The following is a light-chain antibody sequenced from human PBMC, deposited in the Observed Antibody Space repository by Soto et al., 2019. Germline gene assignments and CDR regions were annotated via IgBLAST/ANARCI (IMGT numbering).Light chain of an antibody. CDR1: SSDVGGYNY. CDR2: TVT. Sequence: QSALTQPRSVSGSPGQSVTISCTGTSSDVGGYNYVSWYQQHPGKAPKLMIYTVTKRPSGVPDRFSGSKSDNTASLTISGLQADDEADYYCCSDAGSSSYVFGTGTKLTVL. V-gene: IGLV2-11*01. J-gene: IGLJ1*01. CDR3: CSDAGSSSYV.